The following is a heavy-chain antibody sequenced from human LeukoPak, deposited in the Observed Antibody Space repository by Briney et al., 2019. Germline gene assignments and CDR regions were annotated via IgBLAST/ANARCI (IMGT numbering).Heavy chain of an antibody. D-gene: IGHD2-15*01. CDR1: GYTFTAYY. J-gene: IGHJ4*02. CDR3: ARPYCSGGSCHDFFDY. CDR2: INPHTGGT. Sequence: GASVKVSCRASGYTFTAYYMHWVRQAPGQGLEWVGWINPHTGGTNYAQKFQGRVTMTRDTSISTAYMELSRLRSDDTAVYYCARPYCSGGSCHDFFDYRGQGTLVTVSS. V-gene: IGHV1-2*02.